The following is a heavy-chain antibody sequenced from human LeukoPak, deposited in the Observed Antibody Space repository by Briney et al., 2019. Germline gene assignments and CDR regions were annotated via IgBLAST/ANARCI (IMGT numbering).Heavy chain of an antibody. CDR2: IRNNGGST. CDR1: GFTFSSYA. Sequence: GGSLRLSCAASGFTFSSYAMHWVRQAPGKGLEYVSAIRNNGGSTYYANSVKGRFTISRDNSKNTLYLQMNSLRAEDTAVYYCAKGGWELPPYYYYYYMDVWGKGTTVTVSS. D-gene: IGHD1-26*01. V-gene: IGHV3-64*01. CDR3: AKGGWELPPYYYYYYMDV. J-gene: IGHJ6*03.